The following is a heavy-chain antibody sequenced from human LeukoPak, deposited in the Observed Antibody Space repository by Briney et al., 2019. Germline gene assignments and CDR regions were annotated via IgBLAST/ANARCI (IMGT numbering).Heavy chain of an antibody. D-gene: IGHD3-22*01. J-gene: IGHJ4*02. V-gene: IGHV3-23*01. CDR2: ISGSGGST. Sequence: GGSLRLSCAASGFTFSSYAMSWVRQAPGKGLEWVSAISGSGGSTYYADSVKGRFTISRDNSKNALYLQMNSLRAEDTAVYYCAKGAEVVVITAVCFDYWGQGTLVTVSS. CDR3: AKGAEVVVITAVCFDY. CDR1: GFTFSSYA.